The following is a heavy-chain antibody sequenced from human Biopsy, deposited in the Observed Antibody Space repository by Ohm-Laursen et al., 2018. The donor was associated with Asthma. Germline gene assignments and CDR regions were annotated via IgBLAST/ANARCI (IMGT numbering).Heavy chain of an antibody. Sequence: SDTLSLTCSVSGGPVSSDKYYWSWIRQPPGKGLEWIAYIFYSGATNYNPALKSRVAQSIDTSKSQFSLRLNSLSAADTAVYYCARGTIVAGIDYWGRGTLVTVSS. CDR1: GGPVSSDKYY. V-gene: IGHV4-61*01. CDR2: IFYSGAT. CDR3: ARGTIVAGIDY. D-gene: IGHD5-12*01. J-gene: IGHJ4*02.